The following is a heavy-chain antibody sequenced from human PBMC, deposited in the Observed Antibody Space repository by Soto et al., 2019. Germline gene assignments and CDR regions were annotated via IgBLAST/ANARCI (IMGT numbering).Heavy chain of an antibody. Sequence: PSETLSLTCAVSGGSISSGGYSWSWIRQPPGKGLEYIGYIYHSVSTYYNPSLKSRVTISVDTSKNQFSLKLSSVTAADTAVYYCARHGMDYYDSSGYYYSPYYFDYWGQGTLVTVSS. CDR3: ARHGMDYYDSSGYYYSPYYFDY. D-gene: IGHD3-22*01. CDR1: GGSISSGGYS. J-gene: IGHJ4*02. V-gene: IGHV4-30-2*03. CDR2: IYHSVST.